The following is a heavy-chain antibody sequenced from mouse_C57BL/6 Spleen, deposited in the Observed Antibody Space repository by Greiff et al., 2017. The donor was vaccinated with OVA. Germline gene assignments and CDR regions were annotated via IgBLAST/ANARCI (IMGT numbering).Heavy chain of an antibody. CDR1: GYTFTSYW. V-gene: IGHV1-5*01. CDR3: TRSKGFYGNYFDY. CDR2: IYPGNSET. Sequence: VQLQQSGTVLARPGASVKMSCKTSGYTFTSYWMHWVKQRPGRGLEWIGAIYPGNSETSYNQKFKGKAKLTAVTSASTAYMELSSLTNEDSAVYYCTRSKGFYGNYFDYWGQGTTLTVAS. D-gene: IGHD1-1*01. J-gene: IGHJ2*01.